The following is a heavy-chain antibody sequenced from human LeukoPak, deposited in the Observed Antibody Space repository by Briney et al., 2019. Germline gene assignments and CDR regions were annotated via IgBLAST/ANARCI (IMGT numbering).Heavy chain of an antibody. D-gene: IGHD3-22*01. Sequence: SETLSLTCAVSGYSISSGYYWSWIRPPPGKGLEWIGYIYYSGSTNYNPSLKSRVTISVDTSKNQFSLKLSSVTAADTAVYYCARGYDSSTTYYEFYYYMDVWGKGTTVIVSS. J-gene: IGHJ6*03. CDR2: IYYSGST. CDR1: GYSISSGYY. CDR3: ARGYDSSTTYYEFYYYMDV. V-gene: IGHV4-61*01.